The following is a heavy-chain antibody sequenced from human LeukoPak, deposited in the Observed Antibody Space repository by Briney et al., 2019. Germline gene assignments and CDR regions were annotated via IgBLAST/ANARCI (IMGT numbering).Heavy chain of an antibody. CDR1: GGSISSGGYY. D-gene: IGHD6-13*01. Sequence: SQTLSLTCTVSGGSISSGGYYWSWIRQPPGKGLEWIAYIYYSGGTNCNPSLESRVTISVDTSKNQFSLNLSSVTAADTAVYYCARHGRIAAPSYFDSWGQGTLVTVSS. V-gene: IGHV4-61*08. CDR2: IYYSGGT. CDR3: ARHGRIAAPSYFDS. J-gene: IGHJ4*02.